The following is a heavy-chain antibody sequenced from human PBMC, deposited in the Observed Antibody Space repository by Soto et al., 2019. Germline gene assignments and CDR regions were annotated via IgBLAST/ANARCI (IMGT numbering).Heavy chain of an antibody. CDR2: VIPVLGQA. CDR1: GGTFSSYV. V-gene: IGHV1-69*01. J-gene: IGHJ4*02. Sequence: QVHLAQSGAEVKKPGSSVKVSCKASGGTFSSYVISWLRQAPGQGLEWMGGVIPVLGQAYYAQNFQGRVTITADESTRTAYMELSSLRSEDTAVYFCARVGGVGAPPGSDFWGQGTLVTVSS. D-gene: IGHD1-26*01. CDR3: ARVGGVGAPPGSDF.